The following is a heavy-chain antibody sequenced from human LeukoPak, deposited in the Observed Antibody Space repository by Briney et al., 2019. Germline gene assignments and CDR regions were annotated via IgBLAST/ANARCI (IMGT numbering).Heavy chain of an antibody. CDR2: ISSSRSCI. V-gene: IGHV3-21*01. D-gene: IGHD2-21*02. CDR3: ARTEAYCGDDCALYYFDY. J-gene: IGHJ4*02. Sequence: KPGGSLRLSCAASGFTFSSYSMNWVRQAPGKGLEWVSSISSSRSCIYYADSVKGRFTISRDNAENSLYLQMNSLRAEDTAVYYCARTEAYCGDDCALYYFDYWGQGTLVTVSS. CDR1: GFTFSSYS.